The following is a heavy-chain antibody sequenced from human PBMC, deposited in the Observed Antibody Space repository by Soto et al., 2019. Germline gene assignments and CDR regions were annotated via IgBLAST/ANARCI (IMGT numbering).Heavy chain of an antibody. Sequence: QVQLVQSGAEVKKPGASVKVSCKASGYTFSSYAFSWVRQAPGQGLEWMGWISAYNGNTNNAKKFQGRVTMTTDTATSTAYMELRSLRSDDTAVYYCARDVTPPDYWGQGTLVTVSS. CDR2: ISAYNGNT. J-gene: IGHJ4*02. CDR3: ARDVTPPDY. V-gene: IGHV1-18*01. CDR1: GYTFSSYA.